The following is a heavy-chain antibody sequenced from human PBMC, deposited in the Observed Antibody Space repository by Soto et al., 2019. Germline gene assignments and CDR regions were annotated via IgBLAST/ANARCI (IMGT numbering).Heavy chain of an antibody. CDR3: AKDTYYHDSSGYYVFDY. Sequence: GGSLRLSCADPGFTFTDYGMHWVRQAPGKGLEWVAVISYDGSNKNYADSVKGRFTISRDNSKNTLYLQMNSLRAEDTAVYYCAKDTYYHDSSGYYVFDYWGQGTLVTVSS. CDR2: ISYDGSNK. CDR1: GFTFTDYG. J-gene: IGHJ4*02. D-gene: IGHD3-22*01. V-gene: IGHV3-30*18.